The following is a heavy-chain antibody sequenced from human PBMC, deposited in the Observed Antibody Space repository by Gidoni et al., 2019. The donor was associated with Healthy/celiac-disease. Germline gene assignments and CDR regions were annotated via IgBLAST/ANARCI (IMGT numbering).Heavy chain of an antibody. CDR2: IYYSGST. CDR3: ARGTRNTAYFDY. CDR1: GVSVSSGSSY. J-gene: IGHJ4*02. D-gene: IGHD2-2*02. V-gene: IGHV4-61*01. Sequence: QVQLQESGPGLGKPSETLSLTCTVPGVSVSSGSSYWSLIRQPPGKGLEWIGYIYYSGSTNYNPSLKSRVTISVDTSKNQFSLKLSSVTAADTAVYYCARGTRNTAYFDYWGQGTLVTVSS.